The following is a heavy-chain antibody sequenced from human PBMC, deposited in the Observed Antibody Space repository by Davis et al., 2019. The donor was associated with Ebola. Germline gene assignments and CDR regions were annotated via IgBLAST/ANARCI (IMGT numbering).Heavy chain of an antibody. CDR1: GFTFSSYA. D-gene: IGHD1/OR15-1a*01. CDR3: ARPDRSIRTTPGY. Sequence: GESLKISCAASGFTFSSYAMSWVRQAPGKGLEWVSAISGSGGSTYYADSVKGRFTISRDNSKNTLYLQMNSLRVEDTAVYYCARPDRSIRTTPGYWGQGTLVTVSS. V-gene: IGHV3-23*01. CDR2: ISGSGGST. J-gene: IGHJ4*02.